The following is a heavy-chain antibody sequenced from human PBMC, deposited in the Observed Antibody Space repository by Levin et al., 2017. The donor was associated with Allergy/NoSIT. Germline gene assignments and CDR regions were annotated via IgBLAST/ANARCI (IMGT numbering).Heavy chain of an antibody. D-gene: IGHD3-10*01. CDR3: ARGLKKLTYYYGSGSSVELNY. V-gene: IGHV4-34*01. CDR2: INHSGST. Sequence: SQTLSLTCAVYGGSFSGYYWSWIRQPPGKGLEWIGEINHSGSTNYNPSLKSRVTISVDTSKNQFSLKLSSVTAADTAVYYCARGLKKLTYYYGSGSSVELNYWGQGTLVTVSS. J-gene: IGHJ4*02. CDR1: GGSFSGYY.